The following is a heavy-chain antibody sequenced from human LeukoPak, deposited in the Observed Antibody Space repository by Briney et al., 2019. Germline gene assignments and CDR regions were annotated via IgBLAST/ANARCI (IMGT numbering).Heavy chain of an antibody. V-gene: IGHV3-30*02. CDR1: GFTFSSYG. Sequence: GGSLRLSCAASGFTFSSYGMHWVRQAPGKGLEWVAFIRYDGSNKYYADYVKGRFTISRDNSKNTLYLQMNSLRAEDTAVYYCARGPATYYYYYYYMDVWGKGTTVTISS. D-gene: IGHD2-15*01. CDR3: ARGPATYYYYYYYMDV. J-gene: IGHJ6*03. CDR2: IRYDGSNK.